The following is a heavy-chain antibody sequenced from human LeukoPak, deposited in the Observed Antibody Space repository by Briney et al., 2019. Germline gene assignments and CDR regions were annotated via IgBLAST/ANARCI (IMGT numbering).Heavy chain of an antibody. CDR3: ARGWVATTDAFDI. V-gene: IGHV7-4-1*01. J-gene: IGHJ3*02. CDR1: GYTFTSYA. CDR2: INTNTGNP. Sequence: ASVKVSCKASGYTFTSYAMNWVRQATGQGLEWMGWINTNTGNPTYAQRFTGRVVFYFDTSFSKAYLQIGSLQADDAAVYYCARGWVATTDAFDIWGQGTMVTVSS. D-gene: IGHD5-12*01.